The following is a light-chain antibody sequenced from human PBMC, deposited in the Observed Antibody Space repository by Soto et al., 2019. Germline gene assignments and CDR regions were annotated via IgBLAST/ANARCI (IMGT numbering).Light chain of an antibody. CDR2: DVS. CDR1: SSDVGGYNY. Sequence: QSVLTQPRSVSGSPGQSVTISCTGTSSDVGGYNYVSWYQQHPGKAPKLMIYDVSKRPSGVPDRLSGSKSGNTASLTISGLQAEDEADYYCCSYAGSYYYVFGTGNKVTVL. J-gene: IGLJ1*01. CDR3: CSYAGSYYYV. V-gene: IGLV2-11*01.